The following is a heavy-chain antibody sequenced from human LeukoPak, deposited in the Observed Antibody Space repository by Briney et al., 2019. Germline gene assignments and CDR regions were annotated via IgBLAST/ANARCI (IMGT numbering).Heavy chain of an antibody. CDR1: GVTISANY. J-gene: IGHJ4*02. D-gene: IGHD6-19*01. V-gene: IGHV4-59*10. CDR3: ARGPYTSGWFSFDY. CDR2: IYISDDT. Sequence: SESLSLTCAVPGVTISANYWSWIRQPAGRGLEWIGRIYISDDTIYNSSLKSRVTMSIDTAKNQFSLKLSSVTVADAAVYDCARGPYTSGWFSFDYWCRGPRAIVS.